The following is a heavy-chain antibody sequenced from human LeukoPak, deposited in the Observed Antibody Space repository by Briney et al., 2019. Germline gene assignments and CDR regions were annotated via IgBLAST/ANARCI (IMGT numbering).Heavy chain of an antibody. J-gene: IGHJ4*02. CDR3: ARAKTDGDYDY. D-gene: IGHD4-17*01. CDR1: GFTFSSYS. Sequence: GGSLRLSCAASGFTFSSYSMNWVRQAPGKGLEGVSSISSSSSYIHYADAVKGRFIISRDNAKNSMYLQMNSLRAEETAVYYCARAKTDGDYDYWGQGTLVTVSS. V-gene: IGHV3-21*01. CDR2: ISSSSSYI.